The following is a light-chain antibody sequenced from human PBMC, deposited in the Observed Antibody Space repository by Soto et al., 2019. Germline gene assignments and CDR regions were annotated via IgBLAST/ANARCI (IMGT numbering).Light chain of an antibody. CDR2: ANS. V-gene: IGLV1-40*01. CDR1: ISNIGAGYD. J-gene: IGLJ2*01. Sequence: QSALTQPPSVSGAPGQRVTISCTGSISNIGAGYDVHWYQQLPGTAPKLLIYANSNRPSGVPDRFSGSKSGTSASLAITGLQAEDEADYYCQSYDSSLSGSVVFGGGTKLPVL. CDR3: QSYDSSLSGSVV.